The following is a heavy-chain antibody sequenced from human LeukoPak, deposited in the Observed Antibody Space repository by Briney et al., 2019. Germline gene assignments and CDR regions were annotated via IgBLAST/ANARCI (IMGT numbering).Heavy chain of an antibody. CDR2: ISSSSSYI. CDR1: GFTFSSYS. V-gene: IGHV3-21*01. Sequence: GGSLRHSCAASGFTFSSYSMNWVRQAPGKGLGWVSSISSSSSYIYYADSVKGRFTISRDNAKNSLYLQMNSLRAEDTAVYYCARDSCSSTSCHPAMDYWGQGTLVTVSS. CDR3: ARDSCSSTSCHPAMDY. D-gene: IGHD2-2*01. J-gene: IGHJ4*02.